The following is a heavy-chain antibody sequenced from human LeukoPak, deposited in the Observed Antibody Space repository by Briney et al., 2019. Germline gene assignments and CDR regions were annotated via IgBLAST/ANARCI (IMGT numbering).Heavy chain of an antibody. J-gene: IGHJ4*02. D-gene: IGHD2-2*01. CDR2: IIPIFGTA. CDR1: GGTFSSYA. CDR3: ARDAMSNLR. V-gene: IGHV1-69*06. Sequence: PVASVKVSCKASGGTFSSYAISWVRQAPGQGLEWMGGIIPIFGTANYAQKFQGRVTITADKSTSTAYMELSSLRSEDTAAYYCARDAMSNLRWGQGTLVTVSS.